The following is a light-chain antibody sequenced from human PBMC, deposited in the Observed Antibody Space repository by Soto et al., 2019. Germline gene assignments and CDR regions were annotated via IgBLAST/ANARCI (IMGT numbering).Light chain of an antibody. CDR2: SAS. CDR3: QKFNTAPLT. CDR1: QDISGY. Sequence: DIQMTQSPSSLSASVGDRVTITCRASQDISGYLAWYQQKPGKVPKLLSYSASTLQSGVPSRFSGSGSGTDFTLTISSLQPEDVATYFCQKFNTAPLTFGQGTRLEIK. V-gene: IGKV1-27*01. J-gene: IGKJ5*01.